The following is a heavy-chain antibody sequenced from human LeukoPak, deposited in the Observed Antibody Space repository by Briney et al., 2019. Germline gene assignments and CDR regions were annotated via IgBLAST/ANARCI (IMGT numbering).Heavy chain of an antibody. V-gene: IGHV3-30*02. CDR2: IRYDGSNK. D-gene: IGHD3-10*01. CDR3: ARDEPMVRGVMPGFDY. Sequence: SGGSLRLSCAASGFTFSSYGMHWVRQAPGKGLEWVAFIRYDGSNKYYADSVKGRFTISRDNSKNTLYLQMNSLRAEDTAAYYCARDEPMVRGVMPGFDYWGQGTLVTVSS. J-gene: IGHJ4*02. CDR1: GFTFSSYG.